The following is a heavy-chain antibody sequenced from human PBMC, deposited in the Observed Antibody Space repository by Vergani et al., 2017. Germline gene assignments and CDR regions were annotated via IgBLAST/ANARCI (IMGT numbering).Heavy chain of an antibody. CDR2: IKSKTDGGTT. V-gene: IGHV3-15*01. D-gene: IGHD5-12*01. CDR3: TTDDAGYSGYDFPYFGYYYYYMDV. J-gene: IGHJ6*03. Sequence: EVQLLESGGGLVQPGGSLRLSCAASGFTFSSYAMSWVRQAPGKGLEWVGRIKSKTDGGTTDYAAPVKGRFTISRDDSKNTLYLQMNSLKTEDTAVYYCTTDDAGYSGYDFPYFGYYYYYMDVWGKGTTVTVSS. CDR1: GFTFSSYA.